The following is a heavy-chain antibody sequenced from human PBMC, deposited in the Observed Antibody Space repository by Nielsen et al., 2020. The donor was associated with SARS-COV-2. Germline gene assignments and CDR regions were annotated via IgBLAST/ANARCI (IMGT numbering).Heavy chain of an antibody. J-gene: IGHJ6*02. CDR3: ARDLYQPTVSGDYYYYYGMDV. D-gene: IGHD4-11*01. CDR2: IKSKTDGGTT. Sequence: GESLKISCAASGFTFSNAWMSWVRQAPGKGLEWVGRIKSKTDGGTTDYAAPVKGRFTISRDDSKNTLYLQMNSLRAEDTAVYYCARDLYQPTVSGDYYYYYGMDVWGQGTTVTVSS. CDR1: GFTFSNAW. V-gene: IGHV3-15*01.